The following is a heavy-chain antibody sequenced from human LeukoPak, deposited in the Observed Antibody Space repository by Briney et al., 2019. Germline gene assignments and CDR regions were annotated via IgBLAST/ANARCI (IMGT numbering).Heavy chain of an antibody. J-gene: IGHJ3*02. V-gene: IGHV3-53*01. CDR3: ARDLSHHGDYEDAFDI. CDR1: GFTVSSNY. Sequence: GGSLRLSCAASGFTVSSNYMTWVRQAPGKGPEWVSVIYSGGGTYYADSVKGRFTISRDTSKNTVHLQMNSLRAEDTAVYYCARDLSHHGDYEDAFDIWGQGTMVTVSS. CDR2: IYSGGGT. D-gene: IGHD4-17*01.